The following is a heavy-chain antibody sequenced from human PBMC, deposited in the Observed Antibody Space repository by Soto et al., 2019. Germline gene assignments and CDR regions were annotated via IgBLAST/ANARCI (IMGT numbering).Heavy chain of an antibody. V-gene: IGHV3-21*01. CDR3: EGGDHGGTAHWYCYL. CDR2: IGRSGGYI. Sequence: EVQLVESGGGLVKPGGSLRLSCAVSGFTFSNYNMNWVRQAPGKGLEWVSSIGRSGGYIYYADSVKGRFTISRDNGKNALCLQMNSLRAEATAVYYCEGGDHGGTAHWYCYLWGRGSLVTVSS. J-gene: IGHJ2*01. CDR1: GFTFSNYN. D-gene: IGHD4-17*01.